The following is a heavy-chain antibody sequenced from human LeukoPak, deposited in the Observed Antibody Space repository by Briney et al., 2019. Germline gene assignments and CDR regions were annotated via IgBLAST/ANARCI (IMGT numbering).Heavy chain of an antibody. V-gene: IGHV1-46*01. CDR2: INPSGGST. J-gene: IGHJ2*01. CDR1: GYTFTSYY. Sequence: ASVKVSCKASGYTFTSYYMHWVRQAPGQGLEWMGIINPSGGSTTYAQKFQGRVTMTRDMSTSTVYMELSSLRSEDTAVYYCARCDHFEVAARRDWYLDLWGRGTLVTVSS. CDR3: ARCDHFEVAARRDWYLDL. D-gene: IGHD2-15*01.